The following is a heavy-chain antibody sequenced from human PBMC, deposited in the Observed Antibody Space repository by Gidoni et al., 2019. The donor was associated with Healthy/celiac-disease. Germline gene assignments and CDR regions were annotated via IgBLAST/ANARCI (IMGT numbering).Heavy chain of an antibody. CDR1: GGTFSSYP. Sequence: QVQLVQSGVEVKKSGSAVKVSCKASGGTFSSYPFSWVRQAPGQGLEWLGRIIPILGIANYAQKFQGRVTITADKSTSTAYMELSSLRSEDTAVYYCASEVSGFGELSGDAFDIWGQGTMVTVSS. CDR3: ASEVSGFGELSGDAFDI. V-gene: IGHV1-69*02. J-gene: IGHJ3*02. CDR2: IIPILGIA. D-gene: IGHD3-10*01.